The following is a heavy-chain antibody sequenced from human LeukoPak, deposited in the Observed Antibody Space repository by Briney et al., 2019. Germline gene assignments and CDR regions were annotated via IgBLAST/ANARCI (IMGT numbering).Heavy chain of an antibody. V-gene: IGHV3-21*01. J-gene: IGHJ5*02. CDR1: GFTFSSYS. CDR2: ISSSSSYI. D-gene: IGHD2-2*01. CDR3: ARESGYCSSTSCYNWFDP. Sequence: KPGGSLRLSCAASGFTFSSYSMNWVRQAPGKGLEWVSSISSSSSYIYYADSVKGRFTISRGNAKNSLYLQMNSLRAEDTAVYYCARESGYCSSTSCYNWFDPWGQGTLVTVSS.